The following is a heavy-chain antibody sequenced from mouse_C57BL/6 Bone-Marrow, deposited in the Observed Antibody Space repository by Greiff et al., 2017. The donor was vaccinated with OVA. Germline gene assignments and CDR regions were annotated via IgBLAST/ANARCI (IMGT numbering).Heavy chain of an antibody. J-gene: IGHJ4*01. Sequence: LVESGAELARPGASVKLSCKASGYTFTSYGISWVKQRTGQGLEWIGEIYPRSGNTYYNEKFKGKATLTADKSSSTAYMELRSLTSEDSAVYFCARHAFYAMDYWGQGTSVTVSS. CDR2: IYPRSGNT. CDR1: GYTFTSYG. V-gene: IGHV1-81*01. CDR3: ARHAFYAMDY.